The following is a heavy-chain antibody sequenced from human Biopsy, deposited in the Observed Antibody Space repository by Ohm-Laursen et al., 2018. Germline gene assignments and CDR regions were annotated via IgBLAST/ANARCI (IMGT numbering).Heavy chain of an antibody. V-gene: IGHV4-59*07. Sequence: SDTLSLTCNVSGGDINNYYWTWIRQPPGKGLEWIGHISHTGYTSYKSSLKSRVTISLDPSRKHFSLGLTSLAAADTAVYYCARGSNEYGGLYFPHWGQGTLVTVSS. CDR2: ISHTGYT. J-gene: IGHJ1*01. CDR1: GGDINNYY. CDR3: ARGSNEYGGLYFPH. D-gene: IGHD4-23*01.